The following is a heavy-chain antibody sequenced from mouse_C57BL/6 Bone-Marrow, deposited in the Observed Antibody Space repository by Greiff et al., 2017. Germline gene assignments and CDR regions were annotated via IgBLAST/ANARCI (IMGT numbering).Heavy chain of an antibody. CDR3: AREGRGSSYRWYFDV. J-gene: IGHJ1*03. V-gene: IGHV1-53*01. CDR1: GYTFTSYW. D-gene: IGHD1-1*01. CDR2: INPSNGGT. Sequence: VQLQQPGTELVKPGASVKLSCKASGYTFTSYWMHWVKQRPGQGLEWIGNINPSNGGTNYNEKFKSKATLTVDKSSSTAYMQLSSLTSEDSAVYYWAREGRGSSYRWYFDVWGTGTTVTVSS.